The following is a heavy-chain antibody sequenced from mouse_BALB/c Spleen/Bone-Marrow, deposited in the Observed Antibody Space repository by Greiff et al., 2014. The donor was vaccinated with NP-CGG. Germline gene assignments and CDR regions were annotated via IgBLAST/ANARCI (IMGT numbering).Heavy chain of an antibody. CDR1: GFTFSDYY. CDR3: AREVAMDY. Sequence: LVESGGGLVKPGGSLKLSCAASGFTFSDYYMYWVRQTPEKRLEWVATISDGGSYTYYPDSVKGRFTNSRDNAKNNLYMQMSSLKSEDTAMYYCAREVAMDYWGQGTSVTVSS. CDR2: ISDGGSYT. V-gene: IGHV5-4*02. J-gene: IGHJ4*01.